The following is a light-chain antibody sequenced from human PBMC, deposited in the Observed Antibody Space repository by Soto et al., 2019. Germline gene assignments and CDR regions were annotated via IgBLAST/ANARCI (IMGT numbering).Light chain of an antibody. CDR1: QSVSTN. Sequence: IVMTQSPVTLSVSPGERATLSCRASQSVSTNLAWYQQKPGQAPRLLIYGASTRATDIPARFSGSGSGTEVTLTVSSLQSEYFAVYYCQQYNNWPRTFGGGTKVEIK. CDR3: QQYNNWPRT. CDR2: GAS. J-gene: IGKJ4*01. V-gene: IGKV3-15*01.